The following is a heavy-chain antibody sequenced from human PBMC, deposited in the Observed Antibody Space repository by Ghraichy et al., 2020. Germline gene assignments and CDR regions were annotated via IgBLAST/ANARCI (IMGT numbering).Heavy chain of an antibody. CDR3: ATVRREAAAGGDF. D-gene: IGHD6-13*01. CDR2: ISVSRAST. CDR1: GLPFSSYA. V-gene: IGHV3-23*01. Sequence: GGSLRLSCAASGLPFSSYAMTWVRQAPGKGLEGVSSISVSRASTFYADSVKGRFTISSDNSQNTLYLQMNSLRAEDTALYYCATVRREAAAGGDFWGQGTLVTVSS. J-gene: IGHJ4*02.